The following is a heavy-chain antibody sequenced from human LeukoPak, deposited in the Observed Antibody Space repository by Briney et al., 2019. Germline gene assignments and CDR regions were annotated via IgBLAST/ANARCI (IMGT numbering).Heavy chain of an antibody. CDR3: AINVGHIYYDGSGYELYYYYLDV. Sequence: GASVKVSCKASGYTFTSDEINWVRQATGQGLEWMGWMNPKRGNTDYAQTFQGRVTITRNTSISTAYMELTSLSSEDTAVYYCAINVGHIYYDGSGYELYYYYLDVWGKGTTVTVSS. D-gene: IGHD3-22*01. CDR2: MNPKRGNT. J-gene: IGHJ6*03. CDR1: GYTFTSDE. V-gene: IGHV1-8*03.